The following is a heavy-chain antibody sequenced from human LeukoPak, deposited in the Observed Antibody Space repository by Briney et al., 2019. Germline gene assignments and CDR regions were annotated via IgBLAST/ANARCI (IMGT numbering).Heavy chain of an antibody. J-gene: IGHJ4*02. CDR2: IWYDGGKK. CDR1: GFIFSSYS. D-gene: IGHD1-26*01. Sequence: GGSLRLSCAASGFIFSSYSMGWVRQAPGKGLEWVAIIWYDGGKKYYADSVKGRFTISKDDSKDTVYLQMNSLRAEDTAVYYCAKDRRVGTFDYWGQGTLVTVSS. V-gene: IGHV3-33*06. CDR3: AKDRRVGTFDY.